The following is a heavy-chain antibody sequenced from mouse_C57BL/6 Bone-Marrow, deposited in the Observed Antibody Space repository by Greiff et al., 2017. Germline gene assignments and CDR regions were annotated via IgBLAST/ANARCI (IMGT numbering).Heavy chain of an antibody. Sequence: LQESGPELVKPGASVKLSCKASGYTFTSYDINWVKQRPGQGLEWIGWIYPRDGSTKYNEKFKGKATLTVDTSSSTAYMELHSLTSEDSAVYFCASITTVVAKGYWGQGTTLTVSS. V-gene: IGHV1-85*01. CDR2: IYPRDGST. CDR3: ASITTVVAKGY. J-gene: IGHJ2*01. CDR1: GYTFTSYD. D-gene: IGHD1-1*01.